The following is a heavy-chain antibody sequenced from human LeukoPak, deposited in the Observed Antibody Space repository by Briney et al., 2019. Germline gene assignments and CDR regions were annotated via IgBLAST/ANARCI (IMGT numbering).Heavy chain of an antibody. CDR1: GLTFSSYA. J-gene: IGHJ4*02. CDR3: ARSWRREMAFDY. D-gene: IGHD5-24*01. Sequence: GGSLRLSCAASGLTFSSYAMHWVRQAPGKGLEWVAVISYDGSNKYYADPVKGRFTISRDNSKNTLYLQMNSLRAEDTAVYYCARSWRREMAFDYWGQGTLVTVSS. CDR2: ISYDGSNK. V-gene: IGHV3-30-3*01.